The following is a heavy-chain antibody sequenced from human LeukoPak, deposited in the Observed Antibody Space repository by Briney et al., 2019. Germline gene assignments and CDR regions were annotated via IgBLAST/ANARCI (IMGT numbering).Heavy chain of an antibody. Sequence: SVKVSCKASGGTFSSYAISWVRQAPGQGLEWMGGIIPIFGTANYAQKFQGRVTITADESTSTAYMELSSLRSEDTAVYYCASGRFYCTNGVCPSAGRYGMDVWGQGTTVTVSS. CDR1: GGTFSSYA. CDR3: ASGRFYCTNGVCPSAGRYGMDV. V-gene: IGHV1-69*13. CDR2: IIPIFGTA. J-gene: IGHJ6*02. D-gene: IGHD2-8*01.